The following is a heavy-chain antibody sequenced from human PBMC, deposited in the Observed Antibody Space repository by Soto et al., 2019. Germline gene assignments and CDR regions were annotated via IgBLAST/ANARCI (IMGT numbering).Heavy chain of an antibody. V-gene: IGHV5-10-1*01. CDR3: AKSGHTFDRVV. CDR1: DEIFNTYW. Sequence: GESLKISCQTSDEIFNTYWITWVRQMPGRGLEWVGRIDPSDSYTTYNPSLKGHVILSVDKSMNTAYVQWTSLRASDTATYYCAKSGHTFDRVVWGQGILVTVSS. D-gene: IGHD3-16*01. J-gene: IGHJ4*02. CDR2: IDPSDSYT.